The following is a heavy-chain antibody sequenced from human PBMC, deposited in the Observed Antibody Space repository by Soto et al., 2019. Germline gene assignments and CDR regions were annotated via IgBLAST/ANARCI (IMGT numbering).Heavy chain of an antibody. CDR1: GVSINNYY. CDR3: ARAINYYDSSGDSWFDP. Sequence: SETLSLTCTVSGVSINNYYWSWIRQPPGKGLEWIGYIYYTGTTYYNISLKSRVTISVDRSKNQFSLKLSSVTAADTAVYYCARAINYYDSSGDSWFDPWGQGTLVTVSS. CDR2: IYYTGTT. J-gene: IGHJ5*02. V-gene: IGHV4-59*12. D-gene: IGHD3-22*01.